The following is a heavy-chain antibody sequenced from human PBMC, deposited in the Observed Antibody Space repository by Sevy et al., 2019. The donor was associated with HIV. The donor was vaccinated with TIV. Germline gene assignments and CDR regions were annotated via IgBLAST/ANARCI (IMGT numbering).Heavy chain of an antibody. D-gene: IGHD6-19*01. CDR2: ISGSGGST. J-gene: IGHJ5*02. CDR3: AEFPYSSGWYNWFDP. CDR1: GFTFSSYA. V-gene: IGHV3-23*01. Sequence: GGSLRLSCAASGFTFSSYAMSWVRQAPGKGLEWVSAISGSGGSTYYGDSVKGRFTISRDNSRNTLYLQMNSLRAEDTAVYYCAEFPYSSGWYNWFDPWGQGTLVTVSS.